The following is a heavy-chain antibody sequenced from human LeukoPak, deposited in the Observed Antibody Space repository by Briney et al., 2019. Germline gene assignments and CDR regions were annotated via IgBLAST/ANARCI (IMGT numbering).Heavy chain of an antibody. CDR3: TTSRLKRAAGEYWRAFEI. D-gene: IGHD2-8*02. J-gene: IGHJ3*02. Sequence: GGSLTLSCAASGFTFYTYSKNWVRQAPGKGLEWVGRVKSKTDGWTTDYAAFVKGTFTISTHYSKNTPYLQMNRLETEDTAVYYCTTSRLKRAAGEYWRAFEISGHRTTVTVSS. V-gene: IGHV3-15*01. CDR2: VKSKTDGWTT. CDR1: GFTFYTYS.